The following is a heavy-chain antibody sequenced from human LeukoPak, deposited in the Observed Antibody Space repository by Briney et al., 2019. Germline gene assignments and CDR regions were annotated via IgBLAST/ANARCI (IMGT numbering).Heavy chain of an antibody. J-gene: IGHJ6*02. Sequence: PGGSLRLSCADSGFTFSSYAMSWVRQAPGKGLEWVSAISGSGGSTYYADSVKGRFTISRDNSKNTLYLQMNSLRAEDTAVYYCAKRMYSSSSSVIYYYYYGMDVWGQGTTVTVSS. D-gene: IGHD6-13*01. CDR1: GFTFSSYA. V-gene: IGHV3-23*01. CDR2: ISGSGGST. CDR3: AKRMYSSSSSVIYYYYYGMDV.